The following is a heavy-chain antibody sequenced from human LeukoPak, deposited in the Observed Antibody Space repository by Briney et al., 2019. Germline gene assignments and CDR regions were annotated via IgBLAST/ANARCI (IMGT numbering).Heavy chain of an antibody. J-gene: IGHJ4*02. Sequence: PGRSLRLSCAASGFTFSSYGMHWVRQAPGKGLEWVAVIWYDGSNKYYAGSVKGRFTISRDNSKNTLYLQMNSLRPEDTAVYFCAKDQAAFGDYDFDYWGQGTLVTVSP. CDR2: IWYDGSNK. D-gene: IGHD4-17*01. CDR3: AKDQAAFGDYDFDY. V-gene: IGHV3-33*06. CDR1: GFTFSSYG.